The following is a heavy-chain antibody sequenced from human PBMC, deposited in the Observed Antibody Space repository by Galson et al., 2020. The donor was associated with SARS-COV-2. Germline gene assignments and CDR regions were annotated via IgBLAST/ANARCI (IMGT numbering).Heavy chain of an antibody. Sequence: QAGGSLRLSCSASAFTFSRYAMHRVRQAPGKGLEWAAVISYDGSNKYYADSVKGRFTISRDNTKNTRYLQMNSLRAEDTAVYYCARPYSGSYNNWFDPWGQGTLGTVSS. D-gene: IGHD1-26*01. CDR2: ISYDGSNK. CDR1: AFTFSRYA. V-gene: IGHV3-30*04. J-gene: IGHJ5*02. CDR3: ARPYSGSYNNWFDP.